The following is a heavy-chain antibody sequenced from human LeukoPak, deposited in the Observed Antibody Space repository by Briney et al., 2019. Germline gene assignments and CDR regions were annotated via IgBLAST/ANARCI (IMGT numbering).Heavy chain of an antibody. CDR1: GGSISSYY. J-gene: IGHJ4*02. CDR2: IYYSGST. D-gene: IGHD3-10*01. V-gene: IGHV4-59*01. Sequence: PSETLSLTCTVSGGSISSYYWSWIRQPPGKGLEWIGYIYYSGSTNYNPSLKSRVTISVDTSKNQFSLKLSSVTAADTAVYYCVRGGSGSVFDYWGQGTLVTVSS. CDR3: VRGGSGSVFDY.